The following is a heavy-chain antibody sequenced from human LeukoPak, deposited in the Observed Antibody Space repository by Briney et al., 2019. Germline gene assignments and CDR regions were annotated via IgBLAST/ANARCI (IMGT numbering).Heavy chain of an antibody. CDR1: GFTFSSYS. Sequence: GGSLRLSCAASGFTFSSYSMNWVRQAPGKGLEWVSAISGSGGSTYYADSVKGRFTISRDNSKNTLYLQMNSLRAEDTAVYYCAKAGRVVPAFDIWGQGTMVTVSS. D-gene: IGHD2-15*01. CDR2: ISGSGGST. J-gene: IGHJ3*02. V-gene: IGHV3-23*01. CDR3: AKAGRVVPAFDI.